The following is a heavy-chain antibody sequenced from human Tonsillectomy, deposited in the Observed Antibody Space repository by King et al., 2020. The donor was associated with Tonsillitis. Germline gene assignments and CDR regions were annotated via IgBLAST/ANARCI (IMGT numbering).Heavy chain of an antibody. V-gene: IGHV4-59*01. CDR2: IYYSGST. D-gene: IGHD3-3*01. J-gene: IGHJ6*03. CDR1: VGSISSYY. Sequence: QLQEAGPGLVKPSETLSLTCTVSVGSISSYYWSWIRQPPGKGLEWIGYIYYSGSTNYNPSLKSRVTISVDTSKNQFSLKLSSVTAADTAVYYCARVFGYYYYMDVWGKGTTVTVSS. CDR3: ARVFGYYYYMDV.